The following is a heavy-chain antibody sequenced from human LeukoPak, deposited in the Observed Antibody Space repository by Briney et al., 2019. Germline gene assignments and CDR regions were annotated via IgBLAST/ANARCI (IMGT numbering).Heavy chain of an antibody. CDR3: ARDGTAARPLYYYYYYMDV. J-gene: IGHJ6*03. CDR1: GFTFSSYW. V-gene: IGHV3-7*01. D-gene: IGHD6-6*01. CDR2: IKQDGSEK. Sequence: PGGSLRLSCAASGFTFSSYWMSWVRQAPGKGLEWVADIKQDGSEKYYVGSVKGRFTISRDNAKNSLYLQMNSLRAEDTAVYYCARDGTAARPLYYYYYYMDVWGKGTTVTVSS.